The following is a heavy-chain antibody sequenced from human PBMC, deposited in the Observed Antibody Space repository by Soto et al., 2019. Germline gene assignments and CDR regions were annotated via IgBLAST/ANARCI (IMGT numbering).Heavy chain of an antibody. D-gene: IGHD2-15*01. CDR3: ARADPDASVGY. Sequence: SETLSLTCTVSCGSMGSYYWTWLRQSPGRGLEWIGYISYSGSTYYNPSLKSRVTISADTSKNQFSLRMNSMIAADTAVYYCARADPDASVGYWGQGTLVTVSS. CDR1: CGSMGSYY. CDR2: ISYSGST. J-gene: IGHJ4*02. V-gene: IGHV4-59*01.